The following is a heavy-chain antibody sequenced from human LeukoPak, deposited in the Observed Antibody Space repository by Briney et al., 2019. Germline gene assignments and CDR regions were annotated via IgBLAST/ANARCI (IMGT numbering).Heavy chain of an antibody. D-gene: IGHD2-2*01. CDR3: ASELGVVPVAFDY. V-gene: IGHV1-2*02. J-gene: IGHJ4*02. CDR1: GYTFTGYY. CDR2: INPNSGGT. Sequence: ASVKVSCKASGYTFTGYYMHWVRQAPGQGLEWMGWINPNSGGTNYAQKFQGRVTMTRDTSISTAYMELSRLRSDDTAVYYCASELGVVPVAFDYWGQGTLVTVSS.